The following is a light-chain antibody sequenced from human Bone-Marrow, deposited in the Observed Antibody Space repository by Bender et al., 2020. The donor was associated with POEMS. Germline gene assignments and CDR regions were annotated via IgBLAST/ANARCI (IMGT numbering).Light chain of an antibody. V-gene: IGLV2-23*02. Sequence: QSALTQPASVSGSPGQSITISCTGTSSDVGSDNLVSWYQQHPGKAPNLMIYEATKRPSGISNRFSGSKSGNTAFLTISGLQAEDEAAYYCCTNVGSSTFVFGGGTTLTVL. CDR3: CTNVGSSTFV. CDR1: SSDVGSDNL. CDR2: EAT. J-gene: IGLJ3*02.